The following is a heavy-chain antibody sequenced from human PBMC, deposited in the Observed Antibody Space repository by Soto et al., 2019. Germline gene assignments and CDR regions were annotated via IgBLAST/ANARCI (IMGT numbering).Heavy chain of an antibody. V-gene: IGHV2-5*02. D-gene: IGHD2-15*01. CDR2: IYWDDDK. CDR3: AHRPSYCSGGSCYSGFDY. Sequence: HITLKESGPTLVKPTQTLTLTCTFSGFSLSTSGVGVGWIRQPPGKALEWLALIYWDDDKRYSPSLKSRLTITKDTSKNQVVLTMTNMDPVDTATYYCAHRPSYCSGGSCYSGFDYWGQGTPVTVSS. J-gene: IGHJ4*02. CDR1: GFSLSTSGVG.